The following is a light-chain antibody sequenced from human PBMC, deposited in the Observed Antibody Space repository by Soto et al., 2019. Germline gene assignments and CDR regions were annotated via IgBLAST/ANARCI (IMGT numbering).Light chain of an antibody. CDR2: EVS. V-gene: IGLV2-23*02. Sequence: QSALTQPASVSGSPGQSITISCTGTSSDVGRYNLVSWYQQHPGKAPKLMIYEVSKRPSGVSNRFSGSKSGNTASLTISGLQAEDEADYYCCSYAGSTTFVVFGGGTQLTVL. CDR3: CSYAGSTTFVV. CDR1: SSDVGRYNL. J-gene: IGLJ2*01.